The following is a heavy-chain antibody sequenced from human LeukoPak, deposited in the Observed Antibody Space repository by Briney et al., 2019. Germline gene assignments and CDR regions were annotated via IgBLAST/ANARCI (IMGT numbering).Heavy chain of an antibody. D-gene: IGHD3-10*01. J-gene: IGHJ5*02. V-gene: IGHV1-18*01. Sequence: GASVKVSCKASGYTFTSYGISWVRQAPGQGLEWMGWISAYNGNTNYAQKLQGRVTMTTDTSTSTAYMELRSLRSDDTAVYYCARHFRIMVRGVILSWFDPWGQGTLVTVSS. CDR1: GYTFTSYG. CDR3: ARHFRIMVRGVILSWFDP. CDR2: ISAYNGNT.